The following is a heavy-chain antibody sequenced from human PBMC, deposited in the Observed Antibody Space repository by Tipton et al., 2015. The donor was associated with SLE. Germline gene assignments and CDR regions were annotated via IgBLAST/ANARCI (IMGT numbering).Heavy chain of an antibody. J-gene: IGHJ4*02. V-gene: IGHV4-34*01. CDR2: INHSGST. CDR1: GGSFSGYY. Sequence: TLSLTCAVYGGSFSGYYWSWIRQPPGKGLEWIGEINHSGSTNYNPSLKSRVTISVDTSKNQFSLKLSSVTAADTAVYYCARWAAAGTVDYWGQGTLVTVSS. CDR3: ARWAAAGTVDY. D-gene: IGHD6-13*01.